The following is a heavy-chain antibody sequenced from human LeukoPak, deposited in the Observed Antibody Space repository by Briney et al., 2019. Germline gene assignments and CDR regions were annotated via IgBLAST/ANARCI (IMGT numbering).Heavy chain of an antibody. CDR2: INWNGGST. D-gene: IGHD3-22*01. V-gene: IGHV3-20*04. CDR3: ARGPDSSGYYYNY. CDR1: GFPSPSGLSFNNYA. Sequence: GGSLRLSCAASGFPSPSGLSFNNYAMAWVRQAPGKGLQWVSGINWNGGSTGYADSVKGRFTISRDNAKNSLYLQMNSLRAEDTALYYCARGPDSSGYYYNYWGQGTLVTVSS. J-gene: IGHJ4*02.